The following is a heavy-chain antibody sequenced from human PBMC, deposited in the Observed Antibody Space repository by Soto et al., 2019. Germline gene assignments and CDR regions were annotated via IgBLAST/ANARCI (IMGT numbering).Heavy chain of an antibody. V-gene: IGHV3-23*01. Sequence: GGSLRLSCAASGFTFRTYAMSGVRQVPGKGLEWVSTISDAAGSAYYVDSVKGRFNISRNNSTKTLYLQMTSLRAELSAVYYCARASGGQIGDDPDLWGQGTMVTV. D-gene: IGHD1-26*01. J-gene: IGHJ3*01. CDR2: ISDAAGSA. CDR1: GFTFRTYA. CDR3: ARASGGQIGDDPDL.